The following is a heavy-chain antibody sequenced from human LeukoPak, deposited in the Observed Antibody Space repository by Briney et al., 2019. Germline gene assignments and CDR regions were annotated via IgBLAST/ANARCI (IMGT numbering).Heavy chain of an antibody. CDR1: GYTFTNYD. D-gene: IGHD6-19*01. Sequence: ASVTVSCKASGYTFTNYDINWVRQATGQGLEWMGWMNPNSGNTGYAQKFQGRVTMTRNTSINTAYMELSSLRSEDTAVYYCATYPGYSSGWSGDYWGQGTLVTVSS. V-gene: IGHV1-8*01. CDR3: ATYPGYSSGWSGDY. J-gene: IGHJ4*02. CDR2: MNPNSGNT.